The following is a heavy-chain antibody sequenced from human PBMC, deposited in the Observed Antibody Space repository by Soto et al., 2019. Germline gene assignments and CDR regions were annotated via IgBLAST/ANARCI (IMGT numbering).Heavy chain of an antibody. J-gene: IGHJ6*02. CDR3: ARGIVGAHYYYYYYGMDV. CDR2: IYYLGST. D-gene: IGHD1-26*01. Sequence: SETLDLTCSVSGGSMIEYFWSWIRQSPGKGLEWIGYIYYLGSTDYNPSLKSRVTISVDTSKNQFSLKLSSVTAADTAVYYCARGIVGAHYYYYYYGMDVWGQGTTVTVSS. CDR1: GGSMIEYF. V-gene: IGHV4-59*01.